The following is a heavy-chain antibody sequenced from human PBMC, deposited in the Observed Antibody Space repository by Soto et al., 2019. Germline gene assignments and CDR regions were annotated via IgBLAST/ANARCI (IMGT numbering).Heavy chain of an antibody. CDR3: AKDIYDILTGYSRGDALDI. J-gene: IGHJ3*02. Sequence: EVQLVESGGGLVQPGRSLRLACTASGFKFDDYAMLWVRRAPGKGLEWVSGISCKSGTMTYADSVKGRFTISRDNAKNSLYLQMNSLRTEDTAFYYCAKDIYDILTGYSRGDALDIWGHGTMVTVSS. V-gene: IGHV3-9*01. D-gene: IGHD3-9*01. CDR2: ISCKSGTM. CDR1: GFKFDDYA.